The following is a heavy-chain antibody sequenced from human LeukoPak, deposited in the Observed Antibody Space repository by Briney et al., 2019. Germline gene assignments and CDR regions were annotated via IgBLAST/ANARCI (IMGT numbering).Heavy chain of an antibody. CDR2: ISYDGNDK. V-gene: IGHV3-30*03. CDR3: ARGHPWGYYFDY. D-gene: IGHD7-27*01. J-gene: IGHJ4*02. CDR1: GFTFSSYD. Sequence: GGSLRLSCAASGFTFSSYDMHWVRQAPGKGLEWVAVISYDGNDKHYADSVKGRFTISRDNSKNTLYLQMNSLRVEDTAVYYCARGHPWGYYFDYWGQGTLVTVSS.